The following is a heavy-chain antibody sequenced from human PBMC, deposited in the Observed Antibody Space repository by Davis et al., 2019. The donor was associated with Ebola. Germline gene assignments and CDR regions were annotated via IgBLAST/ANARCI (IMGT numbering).Heavy chain of an antibody. Sequence: PGGSLRLSCTVSGGSISSYYWSWIRQPAGKGLEWIGRIYTSGSTNYNPSLKSRVTMSVDTSKNQFSLKLSSVTAADTAVYYCARWTSGSIAARRYYFDYWGQGTLVTVSS. J-gene: IGHJ4*02. CDR2: IYTSGST. D-gene: IGHD6-6*01. V-gene: IGHV4-4*07. CDR3: ARWTSGSIAARRYYFDY. CDR1: GGSISSYY.